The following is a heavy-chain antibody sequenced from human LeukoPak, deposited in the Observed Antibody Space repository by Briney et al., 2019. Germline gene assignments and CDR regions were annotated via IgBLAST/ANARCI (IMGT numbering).Heavy chain of an antibody. Sequence: SETLSLTCTVSGGSISTSNYYWGWIRQPPGKGLEWIGNIFYSGSTYYSPSLKSRVTISLDTSRNQFSLKLNSVTAADTAVYYCARGIPGYFGTSGYYHEYWGQGTLVTVSS. J-gene: IGHJ4*02. D-gene: IGHD3-22*01. CDR3: ARGIPGYFGTSGYYHEY. CDR1: GGSISTSNYY. V-gene: IGHV4-39*07. CDR2: IFYSGST.